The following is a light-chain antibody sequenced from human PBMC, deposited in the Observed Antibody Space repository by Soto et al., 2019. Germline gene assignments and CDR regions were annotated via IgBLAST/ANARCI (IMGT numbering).Light chain of an antibody. Sequence: EIVLTQSPGTLSSSPGERATLSCRASQTVRTNYLAWFQHKPGQAPRLLIYGASSRATGIPDRFSGSGSGTDFTLTINILEPEEFAVDFCHQYSDSPLTFGGGTKVESK. CDR2: GAS. CDR3: HQYSDSPLT. CDR1: QTVRTNY. J-gene: IGKJ4*01. V-gene: IGKV3-20*01.